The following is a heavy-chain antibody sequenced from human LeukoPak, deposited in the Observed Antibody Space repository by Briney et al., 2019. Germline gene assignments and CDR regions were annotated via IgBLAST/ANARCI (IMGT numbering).Heavy chain of an antibody. CDR3: AKEGTETIFSRYYFDY. V-gene: IGHV3-23*01. D-gene: IGHD3-3*01. CDR2: ISGDGDST. J-gene: IGHJ4*02. Sequence: PGGSLRLSCAASGFTFNNYAMSWVRQAPGKGLEWVSGISGDGDSTYYADSVKGRFTISRDNSKNTLYLQMNSLRADDTAVYYCAKEGTETIFSRYYFDYWGQGPLVTVSS. CDR1: GFTFNNYA.